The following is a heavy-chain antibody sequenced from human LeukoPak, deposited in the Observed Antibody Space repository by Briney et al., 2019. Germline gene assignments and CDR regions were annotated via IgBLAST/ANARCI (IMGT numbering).Heavy chain of an antibody. Sequence: GGSLRLSCRGSGFRFGGYALSWVRQAPGKGLEWLGFIRSKALYGTSEYAASVEGRFSISRDDSNSIVYLQMNSLKTEDTAVYFRVRESVRDYYFEYWGQGTLVTVSS. CDR1: GFRFGGYA. CDR3: VRESVRDYYFEY. V-gene: IGHV3-49*04. J-gene: IGHJ4*02. D-gene: IGHD3-10*01. CDR2: IRSKALYGTS.